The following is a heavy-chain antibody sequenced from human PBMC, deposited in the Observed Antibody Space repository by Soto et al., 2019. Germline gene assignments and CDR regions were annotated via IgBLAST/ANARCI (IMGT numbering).Heavy chain of an antibody. CDR1: GGSFSGYY. J-gene: IGHJ6*02. CDR2: INHSGST. V-gene: IGHV4-34*01. CDR3: ARGRGWYYYGMDV. D-gene: IGHD6-19*01. Sequence: QVQLQQWGAGLLKPSETLSLTCAVYGGSFSGYYWSWIRQPPGKGLEWIGEINHSGSTNYNPSLKSRVTISVDTSKNQFSLKLGFVTAADTAVYYCARGRGWYYYGMDVWGQGTTVTVSS.